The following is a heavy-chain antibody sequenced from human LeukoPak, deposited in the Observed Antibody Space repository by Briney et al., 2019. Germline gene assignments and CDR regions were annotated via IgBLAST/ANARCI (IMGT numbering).Heavy chain of an antibody. CDR1: EFTFDDYT. CDR3: AKGGTIFGVDLIDY. CDR2: ISWDGGST. Sequence: GGSLRLSCAASEFTFDDYTMHWVRQAPGKGLEWVSLISWDGGSTYYADSVKGRFTISRDNSKNSLYLQMNSLRTEDTALYYCAKGGTIFGVDLIDYWGQGTLVTVSS. J-gene: IGHJ4*02. V-gene: IGHV3-43*01. D-gene: IGHD3-3*01.